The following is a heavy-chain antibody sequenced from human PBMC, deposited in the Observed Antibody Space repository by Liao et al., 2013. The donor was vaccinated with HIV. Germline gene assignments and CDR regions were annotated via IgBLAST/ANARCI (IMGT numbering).Heavy chain of an antibody. CDR1: GGSFSGYY. J-gene: IGHJ4*02. Sequence: QLQLQQWGAGLLKPSETLSLTCAVYGGSFSGYYWNWIRQPPGKGLEWLGEIIHSGSTNYNPSLKSRVTISGDTSKTQFSLKLSSVTAADTAVYYCARGQLGILDYWGQGTLVTVSS. V-gene: IGHV4-34*12. CDR3: ARGQLGILDY. CDR2: IIHSGST. D-gene: IGHD6-13*01.